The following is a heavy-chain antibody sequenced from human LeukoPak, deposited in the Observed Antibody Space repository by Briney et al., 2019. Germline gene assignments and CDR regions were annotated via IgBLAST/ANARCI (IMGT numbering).Heavy chain of an antibody. V-gene: IGHV4-34*01. J-gene: IGHJ5*02. CDR1: GGSFSGYY. D-gene: IGHD4-17*01. Sequence: SETLSLTCAVYGGSFSGYYWSWIRQPPGKGLEWIGEINHSGSTNYNPSLKSRATISVDTSKNQFSLKLSSVTAADTAVYYCARDRLGGWFDPWGRGTLVTVSS. CDR3: ARDRLGGWFDP. CDR2: INHSGST.